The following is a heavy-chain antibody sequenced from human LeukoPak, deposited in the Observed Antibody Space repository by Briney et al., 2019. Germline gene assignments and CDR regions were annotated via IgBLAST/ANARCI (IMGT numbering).Heavy chain of an antibody. CDR2: IYYSGST. Sequence: SETLSLTCTVSGGSISSGGYYWRWIRQHPGKGLEWIGYIYYSGSTYYNPSLKSRVTISVDTSKNQFSLKLSSVTAADTAVYYCARESVTRNYDYWGQGTLVTVSS. V-gene: IGHV4-31*03. D-gene: IGHD4-11*01. CDR1: GGSISSGGYY. J-gene: IGHJ4*02. CDR3: ARESVTRNYDY.